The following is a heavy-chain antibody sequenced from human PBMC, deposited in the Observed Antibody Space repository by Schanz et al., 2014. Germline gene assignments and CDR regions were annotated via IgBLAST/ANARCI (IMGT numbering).Heavy chain of an antibody. D-gene: IGHD7-27*01. V-gene: IGHV3-23*01. CDR2: ILGLASTT. CDR1: GFTFSSYA. CDR3: ARELPGVVAFDF. Sequence: EVQLLESGGGLVQPGGSLRLSCAASGFTFSSYAMSWVRQAPGKGLEWVSAILGLASTTYYADSVKGRFTISRDNSKSTLYLQMNSLRADDTAVYYCARELPGVVAFDFWGQGTMVTVSS. J-gene: IGHJ3*01.